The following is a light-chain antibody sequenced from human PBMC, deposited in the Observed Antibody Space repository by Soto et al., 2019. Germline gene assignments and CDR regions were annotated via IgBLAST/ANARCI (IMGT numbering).Light chain of an antibody. J-gene: IGKJ2*01. V-gene: IGKV1-5*03. CDR1: QSISSW. Sequence: DVQMTQSPSTLSASVGDRVTNTCRASQSISSWLAWYQQKPGKAPKLLIYKASSLESGVPSRFSGSGSGTEFTLTVSSLQPDDFATYYCQQYHYFPYTFGQGTNLEIK. CDR2: KAS. CDR3: QQYHYFPYT.